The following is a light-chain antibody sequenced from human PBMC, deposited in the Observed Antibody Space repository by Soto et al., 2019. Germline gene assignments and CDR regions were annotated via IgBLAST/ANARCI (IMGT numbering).Light chain of an antibody. CDR3: QQRSNWPRT. CDR2: DAS. V-gene: IGKV3-11*01. Sequence: IVLTQAPASLSFSRGEIATLSCRASQSVSSYLAWYQQKPGQAPRLLIYDASNRATGIPARFSGSGSGTDFTLTISSLEPEDFAVYYCQQRSNWPRTFGQGTKVDIK. J-gene: IGKJ1*01. CDR1: QSVSSY.